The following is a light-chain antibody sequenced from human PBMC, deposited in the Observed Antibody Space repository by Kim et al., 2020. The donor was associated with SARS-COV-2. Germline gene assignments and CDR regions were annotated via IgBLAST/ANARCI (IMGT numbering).Light chain of an antibody. J-gene: IGLJ3*02. V-gene: IGLV3-19*01. Sequence: ALGRTVRIKCQGDSLRSYYASWYQQKPGQAPVLVIYEKNNRPSGIPDRFAGSSSGNTASLTITGAQAEDEADYYCNSRESGVNHVVFGGGTQLTV. CDR2: EKN. CDR1: SLRSYY. CDR3: NSRESGVNHVV.